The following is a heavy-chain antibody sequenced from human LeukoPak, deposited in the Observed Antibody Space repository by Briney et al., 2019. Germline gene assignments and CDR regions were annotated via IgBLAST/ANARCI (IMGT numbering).Heavy chain of an antibody. J-gene: IGHJ4*02. CDR1: GFTFSSYG. CDR3: ARLDASGLDH. D-gene: IGHD6-19*01. CDR2: ISYDGSNK. V-gene: IGHV3-33*05. Sequence: PGGSLRLSCAASGFTFSSYGMHWVRQAPGKGLEWVAVISYDGSNKYYADSVKGRFTISRDNAKNSLYLQMNSLRADDTAVYYCARLDASGLDHWGQGTLVTVSS.